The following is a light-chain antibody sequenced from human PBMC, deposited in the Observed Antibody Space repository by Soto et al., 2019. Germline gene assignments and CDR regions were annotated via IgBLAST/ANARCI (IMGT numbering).Light chain of an antibody. CDR2: GAS. CDR3: QQYNNWPPIT. CDR1: QSVSSSTY. Sequence: EIVLTQSPGTLSLSPEEGATLSCRASQSVSSSTYLAWYQQKPGQAPRLLIYGASTRATGIPARFSGSGSGTEFTLTISSLQSEDFAVYYCQQYNNWPPITFGQGTRLEIK. V-gene: IGKV3-15*01. J-gene: IGKJ5*01.